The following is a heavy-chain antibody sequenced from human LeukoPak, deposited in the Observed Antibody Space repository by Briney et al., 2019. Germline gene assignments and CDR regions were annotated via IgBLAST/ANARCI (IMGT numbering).Heavy chain of an antibody. CDR1: GGSISTYY. V-gene: IGHV4-4*07. D-gene: IGHD3-22*01. CDR3: ARSPDSTGYPYYFDY. J-gene: IGHJ4*02. Sequence: PSETLSLTCSVSGGSISTYYWSWIRQPAGKRLEWIGRIYTSGSTNYNPSLKSRVTMSVDTSKNQFSLKLTSVTAADTAVFYCARSPDSTGYPYYFDYWGRGTLVTVSS. CDR2: IYTSGST.